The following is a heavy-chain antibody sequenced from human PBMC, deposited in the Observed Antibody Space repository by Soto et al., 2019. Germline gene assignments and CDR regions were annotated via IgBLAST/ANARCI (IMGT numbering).Heavy chain of an antibody. CDR2: INPNSGGT. J-gene: IGHJ6*02. CDR1: GYTFTGYY. Sequence: AAVKVSCKASGYTFTGYYMHWVRQAPGQGXEWMGWINPNSGGTNYAQKFQGWVTMTRDTSISTAYMELSRLRSDDTAVYYCARERIQLWASYYYYGMDVWGQGTTVTVSS. V-gene: IGHV1-2*04. D-gene: IGHD5-18*01. CDR3: ARERIQLWASYYYYGMDV.